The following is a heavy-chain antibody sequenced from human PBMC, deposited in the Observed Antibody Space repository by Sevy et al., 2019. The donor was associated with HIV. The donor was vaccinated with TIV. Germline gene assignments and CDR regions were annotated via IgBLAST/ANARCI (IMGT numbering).Heavy chain of an antibody. CDR3: AKTYCSGGSCYSSDAFDI. D-gene: IGHD2-15*01. J-gene: IGHJ3*02. V-gene: IGHV1-18*01. CDR2: ISAYNGNT. Sequence: ASVKVSCKASGYTFTSYGISWVRQAPGQGLEWMGWISAYNGNTNYAQKLQGRVTMTTDTSTSTAYMERRSLRSDDTAVYYCAKTYCSGGSCYSSDAFDIWGQGTMVTVSS. CDR1: GYTFTSYG.